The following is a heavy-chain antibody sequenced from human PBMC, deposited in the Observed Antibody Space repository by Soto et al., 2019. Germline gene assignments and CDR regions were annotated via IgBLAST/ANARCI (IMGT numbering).Heavy chain of an antibody. Sequence: QVQLVQSGAEVKKPGSSVKVSCKASGGTFSSYAISWVRQAPGQGLEWMGGIIPIFATANYAQKFQGRVTITADESTSTAYMELSSLRSEDTDVYYCARDYDFWSGYHSNWFDPWGQGTLVTVSS. D-gene: IGHD3-3*01. CDR3: ARDYDFWSGYHSNWFDP. CDR2: IIPIFATA. V-gene: IGHV1-69*01. CDR1: GGTFSSYA. J-gene: IGHJ5*02.